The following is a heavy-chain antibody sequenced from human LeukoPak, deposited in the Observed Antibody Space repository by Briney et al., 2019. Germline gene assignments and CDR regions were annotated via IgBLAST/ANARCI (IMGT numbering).Heavy chain of an antibody. CDR1: GFTFSSYA. CDR3: AKEGYSSSWYSPRYFDY. CDR2: ISGSGGST. D-gene: IGHD6-13*01. J-gene: IGHJ4*02. V-gene: IGHV3-23*01. Sequence: PGGSLRLSCAASGFTFSSYAMSWVRQAPGKGLEWVSAISGSGGSTYYADSVKGRFTISRDNSKNTLYLQMNSRRAEDTAVYYCAKEGYSSSWYSPRYFDYWGQGTLVTVSS.